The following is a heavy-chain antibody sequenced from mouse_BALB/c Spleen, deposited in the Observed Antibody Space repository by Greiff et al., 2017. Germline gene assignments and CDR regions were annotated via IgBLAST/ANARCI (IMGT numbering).Heavy chain of an antibody. CDR2: ISSGGGNT. CDR1: GFTFSSYT. V-gene: IGHV5-9*03. CDR3: ARDADV. Sequence: EVQLVESGGGLVKPGGSLKLSCAASGFTFSSYTMSWVRQTPEKRLEWVATISSGGGNTYYPDSVKGRFTISRDNATNNLYLQMSSLRSEDTALYYCARDADVWGAGTTVTVSS. J-gene: IGHJ1*01.